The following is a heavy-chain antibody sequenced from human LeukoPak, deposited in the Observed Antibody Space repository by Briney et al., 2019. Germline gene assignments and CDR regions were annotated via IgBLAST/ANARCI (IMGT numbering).Heavy chain of an antibody. V-gene: IGHV3-21*01. Sequence: GGSLRLSCAASGFTFSTYSMNWVRQAPGRGLEWVSSISSSSKYIYYADSVMGRFTISRDDAKNSLSLQMNSLRAEDTAVYYCARDLDIVVVPASWFYPWGQGTLVTVSS. CDR1: GFTFSTYS. CDR2: ISSSSKYI. D-gene: IGHD2-2*03. CDR3: ARDLDIVVVPASWFYP. J-gene: IGHJ5*02.